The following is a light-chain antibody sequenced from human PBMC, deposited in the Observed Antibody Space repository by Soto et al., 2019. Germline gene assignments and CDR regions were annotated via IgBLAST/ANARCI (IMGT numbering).Light chain of an antibody. CDR2: CAS. J-gene: IGKJ1*01. CDR3: QQYYGTPLT. V-gene: IGKV4-1*01. Sequence: DIMMTQSPDSLAVSLGERDTIHCKSSQSVLYNSDTKNYLSWYQQKPGQPPKLLIYCASTRESGVPARFSGGGSGTDFTLTISSLQSEDVAVYYCQQYYGTPLTFGQGTKVEIK. CDR1: QSVLYNSDTKNY.